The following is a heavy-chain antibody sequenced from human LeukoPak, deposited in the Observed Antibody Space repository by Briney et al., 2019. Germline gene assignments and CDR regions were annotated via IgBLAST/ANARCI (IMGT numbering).Heavy chain of an antibody. CDR2: INHSGST. CDR1: GGSFSGYY. D-gene: IGHD3-10*01. Sequence: PSETLSLTCAVYGGSFSGYYWSWIRQPPGKGLEWIGEINHSGSTNYNPSLKSRVTISVDMSKNQFSLKLSSVTAADTAVYYCARQDYYGSGSYYFDYWGQGTLVTVSS. V-gene: IGHV4-34*01. CDR3: ARQDYYGSGSYYFDY. J-gene: IGHJ4*02.